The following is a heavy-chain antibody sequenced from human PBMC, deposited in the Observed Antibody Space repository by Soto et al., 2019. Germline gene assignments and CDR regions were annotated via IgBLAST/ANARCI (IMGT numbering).Heavy chain of an antibody. CDR2: IYYSGST. V-gene: IGHV4-30-4*01. CDR1: VGSISSGDYY. D-gene: IGHD3-3*01. CDR3: ARDHALPYYDFWSGYYRNYYGMDV. Sequence: KPSETLSLTCTVSVGSISSGDYYWVWNRQPPGNALEWIGYIYYSGSTYYNPSLKSRVTISVDTSKNQFSLKLSSVTAADTAVYYCARDHALPYYDFWSGYYRNYYGMDVWGQGTTVTVSS. J-gene: IGHJ6*02.